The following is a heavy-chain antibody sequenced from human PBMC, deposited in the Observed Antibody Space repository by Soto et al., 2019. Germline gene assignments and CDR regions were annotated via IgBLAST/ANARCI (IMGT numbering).Heavy chain of an antibody. CDR3: ERVPAYDAFDI. V-gene: IGHV4-59*01. J-gene: IGHJ3*02. CDR1: GGSISSYY. Sequence: SETLSLTCTVSGGSISSYYWSWIRQPPGKGLEWIGYIYYSGSTNYNPSLKSRVTISVDTSKNQFSLKLSSVTAADTAVYYCERVPAYDAFDIWGQGTMVTVSS. CDR2: IYYSGST.